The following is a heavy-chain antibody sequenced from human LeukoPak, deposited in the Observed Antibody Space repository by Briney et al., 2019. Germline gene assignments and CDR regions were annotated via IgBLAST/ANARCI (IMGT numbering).Heavy chain of an antibody. Sequence: PSETLSLTCTVSDGSITNYDWSWVRQPPGMGLEFIGHVHYSGTTNYNPSLRSRVTISIDTSKQHFFLKLKSVTAADTAVYYCARGYGDFRVEGRYFHSWGQGTLVTVSS. J-gene: IGHJ4*02. CDR2: VHYSGTT. CDR1: DGSITNYD. D-gene: IGHD4-17*01. V-gene: IGHV4-59*01. CDR3: ARGYGDFRVEGRYFHS.